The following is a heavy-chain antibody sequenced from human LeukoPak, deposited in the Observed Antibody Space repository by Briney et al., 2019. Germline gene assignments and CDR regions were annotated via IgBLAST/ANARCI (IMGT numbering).Heavy chain of an antibody. Sequence: GGSLRLSGAASGFAFSSYGVHWVRQAPGKGLEWVAFIRYDGNNKYYPDSVKGRFTISRDNSKNTLYLQMNSLRTEDTAVYYCAKDEHDSSGYFNYWGQGTLVTVSS. CDR3: AKDEHDSSGYFNY. J-gene: IGHJ4*02. CDR2: IRYDGNNK. V-gene: IGHV3-30*02. CDR1: GFAFSSYG. D-gene: IGHD3-22*01.